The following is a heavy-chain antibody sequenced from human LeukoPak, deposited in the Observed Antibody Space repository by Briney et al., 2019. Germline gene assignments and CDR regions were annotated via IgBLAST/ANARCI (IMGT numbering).Heavy chain of an antibody. CDR2: ISRSGSTI. Sequence: AGGSLRLSCVASGFTFSSHEMNWVRQAPGKGLEWVSYISRSGSTIYYADSVKGRFTISRDNANNSLYLQMNSLRAEDTAVYYCAKDYYDSSGYEDYYYYYYMDVWGKGTTVTVSS. D-gene: IGHD3-22*01. CDR1: GFTFSSHE. V-gene: IGHV3-48*03. CDR3: AKDYYDSSGYEDYYYYYYMDV. J-gene: IGHJ6*03.